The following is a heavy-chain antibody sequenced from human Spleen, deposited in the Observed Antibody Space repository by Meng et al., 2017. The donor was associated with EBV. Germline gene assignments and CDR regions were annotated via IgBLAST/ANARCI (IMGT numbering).Heavy chain of an antibody. CDR2: INHSGTT. Sequence: SYTPALTSSVFCFSFIDFYCSWIRQPPGKWLEWIGEINHSGTTTYNPSLKSRLTISVDTSKNHFSLKMNSVTAADTAVYYCARVRLAAGTYYFDYWGQGTLVTVSS. D-gene: IGHD6-13*01. J-gene: IGHJ4*02. V-gene: IGHV4-34*01. CDR3: ARVRLAAGTYYFDY. CDR1: CFSFIDFY.